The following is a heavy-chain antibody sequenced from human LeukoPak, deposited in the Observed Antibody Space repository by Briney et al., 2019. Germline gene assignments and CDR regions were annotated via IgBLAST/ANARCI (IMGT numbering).Heavy chain of an antibody. CDR2: INNIASHI. V-gene: IGHV3-21*01. D-gene: IGHD2/OR15-2a*01. J-gene: IGHJ4*02. Sequence: GGSLRLFCAASGFTSSNSAMNWVRQAPGKGLEWVSSINNIASHIYYADSVRGRFTISRDNAKNSVSLQMNNLRAEDTAVYYCTRDATQYLRYGYFDSWGQGILVTVSS. CDR3: TRDATQYLRYGYFDS. CDR1: GFTSSNSA.